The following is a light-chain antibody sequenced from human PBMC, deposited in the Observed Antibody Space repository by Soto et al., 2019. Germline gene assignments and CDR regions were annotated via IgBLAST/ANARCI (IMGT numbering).Light chain of an antibody. CDR1: QSVSSY. J-gene: IGKJ1*01. Sequence: EIVLTQSPATLSLSPGERATLSCRASQSVSSYLAWYQQKPGQAPRLLIYDASNRATGIPARFSGSGSGTEFTLPISSLEPEDFAVYYCQQRSNWPWTFVQGTKVEIK. CDR3: QQRSNWPWT. CDR2: DAS. V-gene: IGKV3-11*01.